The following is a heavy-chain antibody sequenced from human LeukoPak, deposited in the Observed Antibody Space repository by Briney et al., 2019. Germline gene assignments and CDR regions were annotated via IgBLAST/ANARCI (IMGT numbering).Heavy chain of an antibody. V-gene: IGHV3-23*01. D-gene: IGHD3-10*01. Sequence: PGGSLRLSCAASGFTFSSYAMSWVRQAPGKGLEWVSAISGSGGSTYYADSVKGRFTISRDNSKNTLYLQMNSLRAEDTAVYYCAKGYYYGSGSYYPFDXWXQGTTVTVSS. J-gene: IGHJ6*01. CDR2: ISGSGGST. CDR3: AKGYYYGSGSYYPFDX. CDR1: GFTFSSYA.